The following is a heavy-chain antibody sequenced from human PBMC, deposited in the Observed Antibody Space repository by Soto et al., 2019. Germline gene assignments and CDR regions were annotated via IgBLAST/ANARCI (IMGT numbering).Heavy chain of an antibody. Sequence: SETLSLTCTVSTDSSSFTNSYWGWIRQPPGKGMQWIGSSSYNGGTFYNPSLKGRVVISFDTSKKQSSLQVTSVTAADTAVYFCARHRIEVVWRGFDFWGQGSPVTVSS. J-gene: IGHJ4*02. CDR3: ARHRIEVVWRGFDF. D-gene: IGHD3-10*01. CDR2: SSYNGGT. CDR1: TDSSSFTNSY. V-gene: IGHV4-39*01.